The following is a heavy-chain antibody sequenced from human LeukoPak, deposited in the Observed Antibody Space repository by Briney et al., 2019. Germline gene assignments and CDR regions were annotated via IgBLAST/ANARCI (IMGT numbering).Heavy chain of an antibody. CDR3: WRHYCSGGNCYYCDY. Sequence: SETLSLTCTVSGGSFTSYPWSCILQPPGKGLQCIGVIQYSGTTNYNPSLNSRVTISFDDTTNQFSLKQSTVTAADATIYCCWRHYCSGGNCYYCDYWGQGILVTVSS. V-gene: IGHV4-59*01. CDR1: GGSFTSYP. CDR2: IQYSGTT. J-gene: IGHJ4*02. D-gene: IGHD2-15*01.